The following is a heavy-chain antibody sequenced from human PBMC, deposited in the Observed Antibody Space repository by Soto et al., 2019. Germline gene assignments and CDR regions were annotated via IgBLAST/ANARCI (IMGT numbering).Heavy chain of an antibody. CDR3: ARCDTAMVRRHGPYYYCGMDV. Sequence: QVQLVQSGAEVKKPGSSVKVSCKASGGTFSSYAISWVRQAPGQGLEWMGGIIPIFGTANYAQKFQGRVTITADESTSTAYMELSSLRSEDTAVYYCARCDTAMVRRHGPYYYCGMDVWGQGTTVTVSS. J-gene: IGHJ6*02. V-gene: IGHV1-69*12. D-gene: IGHD5-18*01. CDR2: IIPIFGTA. CDR1: GGTFSSYA.